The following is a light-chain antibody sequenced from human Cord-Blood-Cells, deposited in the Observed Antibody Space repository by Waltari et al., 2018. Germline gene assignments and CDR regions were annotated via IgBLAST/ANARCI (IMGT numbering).Light chain of an antibody. CDR1: QDISHY. Sequence: DIQMPLSPSSLSASARHRVTITFQASQDISHYLNWYQQKPGKDPKLLIYGASNLETGVPSRVSGSGSGTDFTFTISGLQPEDIATYYCQQYDNLPLTIGQGTRLEIK. CDR2: GAS. J-gene: IGKJ5*01. CDR3: QQYDNLPLT. V-gene: IGKV1-33*01.